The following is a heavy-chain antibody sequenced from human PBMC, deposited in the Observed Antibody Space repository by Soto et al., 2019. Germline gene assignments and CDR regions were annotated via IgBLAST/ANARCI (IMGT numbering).Heavy chain of an antibody. V-gene: IGHV3-66*01. Sequence: GGSLRLSCAASGFTVSSNYMSWVRRAPGKGLEWVSVIYSGGSTYYADSVKGRFTISRDNSKNTLYLQMNSLRAEDTAVYYCARVGLAYYDFWSGYSSDDYWGQGTLVTVSS. CDR1: GFTVSSNY. CDR2: IYSGGST. D-gene: IGHD3-3*01. CDR3: ARVGLAYYDFWSGYSSDDY. J-gene: IGHJ4*02.